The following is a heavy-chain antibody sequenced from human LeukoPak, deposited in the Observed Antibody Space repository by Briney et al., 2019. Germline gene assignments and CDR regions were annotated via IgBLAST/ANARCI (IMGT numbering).Heavy chain of an antibody. D-gene: IGHD4-23*01. J-gene: IGHJ4*02. V-gene: IGHV3-53*01. CDR3: VRRAGGYSHPYDY. CDR1: GFTVSSNY. CDR2: IYSGGGT. Sequence: GGSLRLSCAVSGFTVSSNYMSWVRQAPGKGLEWVSLIYSGGGTYYADSVRGRFTISRDDSKNTLYLQMNSLRAEDTAVCYCVRRAGGYSHPYDYWGQGTLVTVSS.